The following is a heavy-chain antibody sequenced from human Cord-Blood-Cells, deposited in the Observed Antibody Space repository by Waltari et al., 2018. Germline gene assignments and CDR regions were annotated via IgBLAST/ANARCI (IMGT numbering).Heavy chain of an antibody. CDR3: ARGGYYGSGSYYNFAFDI. J-gene: IGHJ3*02. CDR1: GGTFSSYA. CDR2: IIPIFGTA. Sequence: QVQLVQSGAEVKKPVSSVKVSCKASGGTFSSYAISWVRQAPGQGLEWMGGIIPIFGTANYAQKFQGRVTITADKSTSTAYMELSSLRSEDTAVYYCARGGYYGSGSYYNFAFDIWGQGTMVTVSS. D-gene: IGHD3-10*01. V-gene: IGHV1-69*06.